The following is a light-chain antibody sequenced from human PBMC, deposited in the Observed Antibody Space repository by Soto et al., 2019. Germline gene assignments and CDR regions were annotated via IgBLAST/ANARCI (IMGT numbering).Light chain of an antibody. CDR1: QSISSNF. CDR2: GAS. V-gene: IGKV3-20*01. Sequence: EIVLTQSPGTPCLSRGEGAARSSRASQSISSNFLAWYQQKRGQAPRLLIHGASNRATGIPDRFSGSGSGTDFTLTITRLEPEDFAVYYCQQYGGSPRTFGQGTKVDIK. CDR3: QQYGGSPRT. J-gene: IGKJ1*01.